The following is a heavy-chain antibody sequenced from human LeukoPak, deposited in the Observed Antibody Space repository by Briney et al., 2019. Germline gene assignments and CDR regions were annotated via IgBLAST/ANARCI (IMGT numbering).Heavy chain of an antibody. Sequence: GRSLRLSCAASGFTFSSYAMHWVRQAPGKGLEWVAVISYDGSNKYYADSMKGRFTISRDNSKNTLYLQMNSLRAEDTAVYYCARPASDRKYYFDYWGQGTLVTVSS. J-gene: IGHJ4*02. D-gene: IGHD1-14*01. CDR3: ARPASDRKYYFDY. V-gene: IGHV3-30-3*01. CDR1: GFTFSSYA. CDR2: ISYDGSNK.